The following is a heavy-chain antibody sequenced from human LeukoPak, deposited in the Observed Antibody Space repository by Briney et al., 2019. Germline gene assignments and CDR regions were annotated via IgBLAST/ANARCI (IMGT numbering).Heavy chain of an antibody. CDR2: INHSGST. J-gene: IGHJ4*02. CDR3: AKYASGSLVV. Sequence: SETLSLTCAVYGGSFSGYYWSWIRQPPGKGLEWIGEINHSGSTNYNPSLKSRVTISVDTSKNQFSLKLSSVTAADTAVYYCAKYASGSLVVWGQGTLVTVSS. V-gene: IGHV4-34*01. CDR1: GGSFSGYY. D-gene: IGHD3-10*01.